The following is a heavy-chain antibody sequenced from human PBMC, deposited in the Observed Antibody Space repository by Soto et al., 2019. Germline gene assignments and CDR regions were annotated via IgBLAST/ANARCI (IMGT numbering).Heavy chain of an antibody. D-gene: IGHD2-2*01. J-gene: IGHJ5*02. V-gene: IGHV4-34*01. CDR1: GGSFSGYY. Sequence: ETLSLTCAVYGGSFSGYYWSWIRQPPGKGLEWIGEINHSGSTNYNPSLKSRVTISVDTSKNQFSLKLSSVTAADTAVYYCARAIVVVPAADWFDPWGQGTLVTVSS. CDR3: ARAIVVVPAADWFDP. CDR2: INHSGST.